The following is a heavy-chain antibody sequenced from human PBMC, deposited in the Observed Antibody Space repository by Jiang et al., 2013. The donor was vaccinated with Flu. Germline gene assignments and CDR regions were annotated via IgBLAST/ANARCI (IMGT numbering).Heavy chain of an antibody. J-gene: IGHJ2*01. V-gene: IGHV4-30-2*01. D-gene: IGHD3-22*01. CDR1: GGSISSGGYS. CDR2: IYHSGST. Sequence: GSGLVKPSQALSLTCAVSGGSISSGGYSWSWIRQPPGKGLEWIGYIYHSGSTYYNPSLKSRVTISVDRSKNQFSLKLSSVTAADTAVYYCARGETVGYYDSSGYYAETHWYFDLWGRGTLVTVSS. CDR3: ARGETVGYYDSSGYYAETHWYFDL.